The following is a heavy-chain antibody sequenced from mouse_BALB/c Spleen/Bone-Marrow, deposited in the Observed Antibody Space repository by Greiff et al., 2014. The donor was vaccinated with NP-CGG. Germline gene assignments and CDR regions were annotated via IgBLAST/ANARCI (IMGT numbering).Heavy chain of an antibody. Sequence: QVQLQQSGSVLVRPGTSVNLSCKASGFTFTSSWLHWAKQRPGQGLEWIGDIHPNSGNTYYNEKFKGKATLTVDSSSSTVYVDRSSLTSEDSAVYFCARSYRFWYFDVWGAGTTVTVSS. CDR3: ARSYRFWYFDV. CDR2: IHPNSGNT. V-gene: IGHV1S130*01. D-gene: IGHD2-14*01. J-gene: IGHJ1*01. CDR1: GFTFTSSW.